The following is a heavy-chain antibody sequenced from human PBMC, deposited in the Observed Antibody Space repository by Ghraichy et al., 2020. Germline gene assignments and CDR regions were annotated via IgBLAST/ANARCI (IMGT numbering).Heavy chain of an antibody. D-gene: IGHD5-18*01. CDR2: INHSGST. Sequence: SETLSLTCAVYGDSLSAYYWSWIRQPPGTGLEWIGDINHSGSTNYNPSLKSRVTISIDMSANQFSLKLSSVTAADTAVYYCARCGYSGPGADYGMDVWGQGSTVSVSS. CDR1: GDSLSAYY. CDR3: ARCGYSGPGADYGMDV. V-gene: IGHV4-34*01. J-gene: IGHJ6*02.